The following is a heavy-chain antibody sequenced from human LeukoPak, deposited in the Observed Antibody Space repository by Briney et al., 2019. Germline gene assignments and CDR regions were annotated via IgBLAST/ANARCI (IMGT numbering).Heavy chain of an antibody. CDR3: ARAVFAGDLLTGYWYFDL. CDR1: GFTFDDYG. V-gene: IGHV3-20*04. D-gene: IGHD1-20*01. Sequence: GGSLRLSCAASGFTFDDYGMSWVRQVPGKGLEWVSGINWNGGRTGYADSVKGRFTISRDNSKNTVYLQMNSLRAEDTAVYYCARAVFAGDLLTGYWYFDLWGRGTLVTVSS. CDR2: INWNGGRT. J-gene: IGHJ2*01.